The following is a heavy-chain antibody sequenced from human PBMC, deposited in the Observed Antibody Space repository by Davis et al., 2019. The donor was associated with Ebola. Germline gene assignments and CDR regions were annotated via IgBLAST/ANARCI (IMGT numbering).Heavy chain of an antibody. CDR3: AKVIGATGY. Sequence: GESLKISCAASGFTFSSYGMHWVRQAPGKGLEWVAFIRYDGSNKYYADSVKGRFTISRDNSKNTLYLQMNSLRAEDTAVYYCAKVIGATGYWGQGTLVTVSS. V-gene: IGHV3-30*02. CDR1: GFTFSSYG. D-gene: IGHD5-12*01. CDR2: IRYDGSNK. J-gene: IGHJ4*02.